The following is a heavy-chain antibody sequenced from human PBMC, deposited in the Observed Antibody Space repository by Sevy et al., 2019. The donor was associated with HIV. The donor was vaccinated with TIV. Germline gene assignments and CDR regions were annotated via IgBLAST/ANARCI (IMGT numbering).Heavy chain of an antibody. J-gene: IGHJ5*02. V-gene: IGHV3-53*01. D-gene: IGHD3-10*01. CDR3: ARVWVYGWFDP. CDR1: GFTVSSNY. CDR2: IYSGGST. Sequence: GGSLRLSCAASGFTVSSNYMSWVRQAPGKGLEWVSVIYSGGSTYYADSVKGRFTISRDNSKNTLYLQMNSLRAEDTAVYYSARVWVYGWFDPWGQGTLVTVSS.